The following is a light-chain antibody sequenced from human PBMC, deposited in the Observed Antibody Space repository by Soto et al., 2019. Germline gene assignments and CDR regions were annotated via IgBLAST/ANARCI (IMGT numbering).Light chain of an antibody. V-gene: IGKV3-20*01. CDR2: GAS. CDR1: QSVSSTY. Sequence: VLTQSPGTPSLSPGERATLSCRASQSVSSTYLAWYQHKLGQAPRLLIYGASSKASGIPDRFSGSGSGTDFTLTISRLEPEDFAVYYCQQYGSSPRSFGQGTKVDIK. CDR3: QQYGSSPRS. J-gene: IGKJ1*01.